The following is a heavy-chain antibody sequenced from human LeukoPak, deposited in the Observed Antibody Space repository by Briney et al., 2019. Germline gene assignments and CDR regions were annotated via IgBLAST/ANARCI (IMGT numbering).Heavy chain of an antibody. V-gene: IGHV1-18*01. CDR3: ARVRTPFGVVASPDALDV. Sequence: GASVKVSCTASGYTFNSYPLTWVRQAPGVGFEWVGWITADNFNTNYAQKFQGRVTLTKETSTNTAYMEMRSLMSDDTAVYYCARVRTPFGVVASPDALDVWGQGTAVTVSS. CDR2: ITADNFNT. CDR1: GYTFNSYP. D-gene: IGHD3-3*01. J-gene: IGHJ3*01.